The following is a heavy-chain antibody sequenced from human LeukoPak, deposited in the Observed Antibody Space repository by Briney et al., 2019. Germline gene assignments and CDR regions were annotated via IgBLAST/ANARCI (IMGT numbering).Heavy chain of an antibody. V-gene: IGHV1-2*02. J-gene: IGHJ4*02. CDR3: ARDLPGGATDY. CDR1: GYTFTRCY. CDR2: INPDSGAT. D-gene: IGHD1-26*01. Sequence: GASVKVSCKASGYTFTRCYIHWVRQAPGQGHQWVGWINPDSGATIYAQKFRGRVTMTRDTTISTAYMELSRLRSDDTAVYYCARDLPGGATDYWGQGTLVTVSS.